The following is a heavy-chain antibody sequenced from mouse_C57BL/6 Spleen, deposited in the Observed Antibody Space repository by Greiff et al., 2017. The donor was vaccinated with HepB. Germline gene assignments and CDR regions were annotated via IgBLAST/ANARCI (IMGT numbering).Heavy chain of an antibody. CDR3: AYDGEYFDV. CDR1: GYTFTSYW. J-gene: IGHJ1*03. CDR2: IHPNSGSN. D-gene: IGHD2-12*01. V-gene: IGHV1-64*01. Sequence: QVQLQQPGAELVKPGASVKLSCKASGYTFTSYWMHWVKQRPGQGLEWIGMIHPNSGSNNYNEKFKSKATLTVDKSSSTAYMQLSSLTSEDSAVYYCAYDGEYFDVWGTGTTVTVSS.